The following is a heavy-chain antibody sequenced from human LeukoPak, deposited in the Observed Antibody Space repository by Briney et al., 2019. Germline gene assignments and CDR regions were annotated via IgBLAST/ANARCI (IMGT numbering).Heavy chain of an antibody. Sequence: PSETLSLTCAVYGGSFGGYYWSWIRQPPGKGLEWIGEINHSGSTNYNPSLKSRVTISVDTSKNQFSLKLSSVTAADTAVYYCARGGGTIFGVVIIRSLDYWGQGTLVTVSS. J-gene: IGHJ4*02. CDR3: ARGGGTIFGVVIIRSLDY. V-gene: IGHV4-34*01. CDR1: GGSFGGYY. CDR2: INHSGST. D-gene: IGHD3-3*01.